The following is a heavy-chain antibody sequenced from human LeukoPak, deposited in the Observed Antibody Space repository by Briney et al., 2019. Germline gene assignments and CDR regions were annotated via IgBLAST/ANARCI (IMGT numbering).Heavy chain of an antibody. CDR3: ALSGYYSVN. D-gene: IGHD3-3*01. CDR2: IYHSGST. CDR1: GGSISSGGYS. Sequence: SETLSLTCAVSGGSISSGGYSWSWIRQPPGKGLEWIGYIYHSGSTYYNPSLKSRVTISVDRSKNQFSLKLSSVTAEDTAVYYCALSGYYSVNWGQGTLVTVSS. J-gene: IGHJ4*02. V-gene: IGHV4-30-2*01.